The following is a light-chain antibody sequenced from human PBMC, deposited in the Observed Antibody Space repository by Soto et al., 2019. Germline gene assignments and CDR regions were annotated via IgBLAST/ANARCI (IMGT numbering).Light chain of an antibody. CDR3: QKYNSAPPYT. Sequence: DIQMTQSPSSLSASVGDRVTITCRASQGISNYLAWYQQKPGKVPKLLIYAASTFQPGVPSRFSGSGSGTDFTLTISSLQPEDVATYYCQKYNSAPPYTFCQGTKLESK. V-gene: IGKV1-27*01. CDR1: QGISNY. J-gene: IGKJ2*01. CDR2: AAS.